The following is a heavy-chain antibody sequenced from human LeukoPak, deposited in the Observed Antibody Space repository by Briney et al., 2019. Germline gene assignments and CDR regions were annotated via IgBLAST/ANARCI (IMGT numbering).Heavy chain of an antibody. Sequence: QPGGSLSLSCAASGFTFSSNSMTWVRPAPGKGLEWVSYISSSSGTIYYADSVKGRFTISRDNAKNSLYLQMNSLRAEDTAVYYCARELGYCSGGSCYNIRFDPWGQGTLVTVSS. J-gene: IGHJ5*02. CDR1: GFTFSSNS. CDR2: ISSSSGTI. D-gene: IGHD2-15*01. V-gene: IGHV3-48*01. CDR3: ARELGYCSGGSCYNIRFDP.